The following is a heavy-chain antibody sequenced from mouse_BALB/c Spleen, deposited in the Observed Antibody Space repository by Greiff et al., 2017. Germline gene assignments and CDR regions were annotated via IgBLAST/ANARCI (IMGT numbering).Heavy chain of an antibody. Sequence: QVQLQQSGPELVRPGVSVKISCKGSSYTFTDYAMHWVKQSHAKSLEWIGVISTYYGNTNYNQKFKGKATMTVDKSSSTAYMELARLTSEDSAVYYCAREGESTMTFPWFAYWGQGTLVTVSA. CDR1: SYTFTDYA. D-gene: IGHD2-4*01. J-gene: IGHJ3*01. CDR3: AREGESTMTFPWFAY. V-gene: IGHV1-67*01. CDR2: ISTYYGNT.